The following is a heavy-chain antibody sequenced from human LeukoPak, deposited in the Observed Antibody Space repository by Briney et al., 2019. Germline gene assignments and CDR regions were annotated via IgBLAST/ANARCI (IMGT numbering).Heavy chain of an antibody. CDR1: GFTFIKNW. CDR3: VRESQRDIWYGYNFDY. Sequence: GGPLRRTREATGFTFIKNWLNWVGPPPGKEREGVANKKQARGEKSYVDTVKGRFAISRDNAKNSLYLQMNSLRAEDTAVYYCVRESQRDIWYGYNFDYWGQGTLVTVSS. J-gene: IGHJ4*02. D-gene: IGHD3-3*01. V-gene: IGHV3-7*01. CDR2: KKQARGEK.